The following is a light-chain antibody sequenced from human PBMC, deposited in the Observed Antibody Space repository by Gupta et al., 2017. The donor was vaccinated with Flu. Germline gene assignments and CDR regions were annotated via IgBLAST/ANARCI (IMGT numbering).Light chain of an antibody. Sequence: QSALTQPASVSGSPGQSITISCTGTSIDVGGYNYVSWYQQHPGKAPKLMIYEVSNRPSGVSNRFSGSKSGNTASLTSSGLQAEDEADYDCSSYTSSSRRVFGGGTKLTV. CDR1: SIDVGGYNY. J-gene: IGLJ3*02. CDR3: SSYTSSSRRV. V-gene: IGLV2-14*01. CDR2: EVS.